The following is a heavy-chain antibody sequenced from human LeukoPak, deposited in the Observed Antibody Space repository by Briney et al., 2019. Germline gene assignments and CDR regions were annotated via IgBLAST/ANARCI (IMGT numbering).Heavy chain of an antibody. J-gene: IGHJ4*02. CDR2: IYHSGNT. V-gene: IGHV4-38-2*02. Sequence: SETLSLTCTVSGYSINSGFYWGWIRQPPGKGLEWIGSIYHSGNTYYNPSLKSRVTISVDTSKNQFTLKLSSVTAADTAVYYCARGRIVLMVYARRPEYFDYWGQGTLVTVSS. CDR1: GYSINSGFY. CDR3: ARGRIVLMVYARRPEYFDY. D-gene: IGHD2-8*01.